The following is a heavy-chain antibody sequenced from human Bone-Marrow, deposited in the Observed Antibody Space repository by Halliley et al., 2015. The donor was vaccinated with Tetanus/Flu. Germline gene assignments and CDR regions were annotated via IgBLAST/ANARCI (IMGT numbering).Heavy chain of an antibody. Sequence: TLSLTCTVSGGSVSSGSHYWSWIRQPPGKGLEWIGNIYYSGSTNYEPSLKSRVTISLDTSKSQFSLKLNSLTAADTAVYFCARVNLGGADQIDYWGQGTLVTVSS. V-gene: IGHV4-61*01. J-gene: IGHJ4*02. D-gene: IGHD3-16*01. CDR1: GGSVSSGSHY. CDR2: IYYSGST. CDR3: ARVNLGGADQIDY.